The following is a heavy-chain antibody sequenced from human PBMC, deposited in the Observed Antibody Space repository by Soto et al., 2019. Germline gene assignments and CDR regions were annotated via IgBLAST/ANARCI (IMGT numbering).Heavy chain of an antibody. V-gene: IGHV1-69*13. CDR2: IIPIFGTA. D-gene: IGHD3-22*01. Sequence: SVKVSCKASGGTFSSYAISWVRQAPGQGLEWMGGIIPIFGTANYAQKFQGRVTITADESTSTAYMELSSLRSEDTAVYYCARDQRHYYDSSGYYPNPFDYWGQGTLVTVSS. CDR1: GGTFSSYA. J-gene: IGHJ4*02. CDR3: ARDQRHYYDSSGYYPNPFDY.